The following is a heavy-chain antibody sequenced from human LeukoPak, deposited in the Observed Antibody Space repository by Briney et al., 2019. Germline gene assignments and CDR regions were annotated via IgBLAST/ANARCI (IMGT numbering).Heavy chain of an antibody. Sequence: GGSLRLSCVVSGFTFSDYAMSWVRQPPGKGLEWVSGISGSNGRTYYADSVKGRFTISRDNSKNTLYLQMNSLRAEDTAVYYCANSRARRDGSAGSIDHWGQGTLVTVSS. CDR1: GFTFSDYA. J-gene: IGHJ4*02. D-gene: IGHD2-15*01. CDR2: ISGSNGRT. CDR3: ANSRARRDGSAGSIDH. V-gene: IGHV3-23*01.